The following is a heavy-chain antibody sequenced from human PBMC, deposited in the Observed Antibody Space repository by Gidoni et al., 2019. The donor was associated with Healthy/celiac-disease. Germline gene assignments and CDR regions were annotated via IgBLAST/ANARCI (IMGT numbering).Heavy chain of an antibody. J-gene: IGHJ5*02. CDR1: GGSISSYY. D-gene: IGHD6-19*01. CDR2: IYYSGST. CDR3: ASGGSIAVAGVNWFDP. V-gene: IGHV4-59*08. Sequence: QVQLQESGPGLVKPSETLSLTCTVSGGSISSYYWSWIRQPPGKGLEWIGYIYYSGSTNYNPALKRRVTISVDTSKNQFSLKLSSVTAADTAVYYCASGGSIAVAGVNWFDPWGQGTLVTVSS.